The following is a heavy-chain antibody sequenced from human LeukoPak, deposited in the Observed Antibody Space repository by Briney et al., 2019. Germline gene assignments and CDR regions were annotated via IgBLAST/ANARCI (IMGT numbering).Heavy chain of an antibody. D-gene: IGHD3-16*02. Sequence: SVKVSCKASGGTFSSYAISWVRQAPGQGLEWMGGIIPIFGTANYAQKFQGRVTITADESTSTAYMELSSLRSEDTAVYYCARDGDYVWGSYRYQSSSAFDIWGQGTMVTVSS. CDR2: IIPIFGTA. CDR3: ARDGDYVWGSYRYQSSSAFDI. V-gene: IGHV1-69*13. J-gene: IGHJ3*02. CDR1: GGTFSSYA.